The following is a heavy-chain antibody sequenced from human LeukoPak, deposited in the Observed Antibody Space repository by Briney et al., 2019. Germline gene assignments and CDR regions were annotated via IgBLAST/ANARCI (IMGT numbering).Heavy chain of an antibody. Sequence: PGGSLRLSCAASGFTVSSNYMSWVRQAPGKGLEWVSVIYSGGNTYYADSVKGRFTISRDNSKNTLYLQMSSLRAEDTAVYYCARDRGLHYDGPNWGQGTLVTVSP. D-gene: IGHD3-22*01. J-gene: IGHJ4*02. CDR2: IYSGGNT. CDR3: ARDRGLHYDGPN. V-gene: IGHV3-53*01. CDR1: GFTVSSNY.